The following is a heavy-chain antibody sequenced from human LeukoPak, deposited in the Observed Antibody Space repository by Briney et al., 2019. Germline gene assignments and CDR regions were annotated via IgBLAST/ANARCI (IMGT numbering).Heavy chain of an antibody. V-gene: IGHV3-21*01. CDR1: GFIFSSYT. Sequence: GGSLRLSCAASGFIFSSYTMNWVRQAPGKGLEWVSSISSSSTYIYFVDSVRGRFTMSRDNAKNSLYLQMNSLRAEDTAVYYCARELSPVAGLYWYFDLWGRGTLVTVSS. D-gene: IGHD6-19*01. J-gene: IGHJ2*01. CDR2: ISSSSTYI. CDR3: ARELSPVAGLYWYFDL.